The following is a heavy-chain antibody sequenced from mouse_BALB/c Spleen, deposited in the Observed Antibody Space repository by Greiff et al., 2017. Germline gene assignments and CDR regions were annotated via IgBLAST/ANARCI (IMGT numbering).Heavy chain of an antibody. CDR2: ISYSGST. V-gene: IGHV3-2*02. Sequence: EVKLMESGPGLVKPSQSLSLTCTVTGYSIISDYAWNWIRQFPGNKLEWMGYISYSGSTSYNPSLKSRISITRDTSKNQFFLQLDSVTTEDTATYYCAREGRGLDDWGQGTTLTVSS. CDR3: AREGRGLDD. J-gene: IGHJ2*01. CDR1: GYSIISDYA.